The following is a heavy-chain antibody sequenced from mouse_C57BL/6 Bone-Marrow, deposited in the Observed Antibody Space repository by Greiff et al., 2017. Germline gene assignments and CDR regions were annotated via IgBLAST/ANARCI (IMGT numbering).Heavy chain of an antibody. J-gene: IGHJ4*01. CDR3: ARSDCFITTVVARSYARDY. V-gene: IGHV1-82*01. CDR1: GYAFSSSW. Sequence: QVQLQQSGPELVKPGASVKISCKASGYAFSSSWMNWVKQRPGKGLEWIGRIYPGDGDTNYNGKFKGKATLTADKSSSTAYMQLSSLTSEDSAVYFCARSDCFITTVVARSYARDYWGQGTSVTVSS. D-gene: IGHD1-1*01. CDR2: IYPGDGDT.